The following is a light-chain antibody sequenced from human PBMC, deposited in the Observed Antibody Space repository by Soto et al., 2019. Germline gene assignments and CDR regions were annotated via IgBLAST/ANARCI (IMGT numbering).Light chain of an antibody. J-gene: IGLJ2*01. Sequence: SYELTQPPSVSVSPGQTVSITCSGAKLGDKYAWWYQQKPGQSPVLVIYQDTKRPSGIPERFSGSNSGNTATLTISGTQALDEADYYCQAWDSSTVIFGGGTKLTVL. V-gene: IGLV3-1*01. CDR3: QAWDSSTVI. CDR1: KLGDKY. CDR2: QDT.